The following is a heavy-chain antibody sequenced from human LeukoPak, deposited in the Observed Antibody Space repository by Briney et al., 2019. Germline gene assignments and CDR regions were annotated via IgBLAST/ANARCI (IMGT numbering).Heavy chain of an antibody. Sequence: GGSLRLSCAASGFTFSSYWMSWVRQAPGKGLEWVANIKQDGSEKYYVDSVKGRFTISRDNAKNSLYLQMNSLRAEDTALYYCAREGDYGGNSYFDYWGQGTLVTVSS. J-gene: IGHJ4*02. D-gene: IGHD4-23*01. CDR2: IKQDGSEK. CDR1: GFTFSSYW. V-gene: IGHV3-7*03. CDR3: AREGDYGGNSYFDY.